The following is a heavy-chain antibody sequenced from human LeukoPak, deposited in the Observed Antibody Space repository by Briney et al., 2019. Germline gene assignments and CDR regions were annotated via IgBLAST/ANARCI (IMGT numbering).Heavy chain of an antibody. J-gene: IGHJ4*02. D-gene: IGHD5-12*01. Sequence: SETLSLTCTVSGGSISTSSYFWGWIRPPPGKGLEWVGSIYYSGRTYYNPSLESRVTISVDTSKNQFSLKLNSVTAADTAVYYCARHGGLKYGGYEKRFDYWDQGALVTVSS. CDR3: ARHGGLKYGGYEKRFDY. CDR2: IYYSGRT. CDR1: GGSISTSSYF. V-gene: IGHV4-39*01.